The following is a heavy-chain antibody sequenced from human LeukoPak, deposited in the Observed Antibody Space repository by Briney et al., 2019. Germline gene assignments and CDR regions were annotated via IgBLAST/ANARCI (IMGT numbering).Heavy chain of an antibody. D-gene: IGHD3-22*01. J-gene: IGHJ4*02. CDR3: ARDGFDGTGSY. Sequence: GSLRLSCAASGFTSDDYGMSWVRPAPGKGLEWVSGINWNGGSTGYADSVKGRFTISRDNAKNSLYLQMNGLRAEDTAVYYCARDGFDGTGSYWGQGTLVTVSS. CDR2: INWNGGST. CDR1: GFTSDDYG. V-gene: IGHV3-20*04.